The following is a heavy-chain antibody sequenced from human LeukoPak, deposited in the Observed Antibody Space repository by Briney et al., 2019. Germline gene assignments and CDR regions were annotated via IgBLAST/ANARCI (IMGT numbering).Heavy chain of an antibody. Sequence: PSETLSLTCTVSGGSISSGGYYWSWIRQPPGKGLEWIGYIYRSGSTYYNPSLKSRVTISVDRSKNQFSLKLSSVTAADTAVYYCARDRQLDYWGQGTLVTVSS. J-gene: IGHJ4*02. CDR1: GGSISSGGYY. CDR2: IYRSGST. V-gene: IGHV4-30-2*01. CDR3: ARDRQLDY.